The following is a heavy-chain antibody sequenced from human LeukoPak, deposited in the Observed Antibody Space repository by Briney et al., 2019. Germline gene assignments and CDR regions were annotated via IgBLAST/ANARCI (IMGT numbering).Heavy chain of an antibody. V-gene: IGHV1-18*01. J-gene: IGHJ6*02. CDR1: GYTFTSYG. D-gene: IGHD3-10*01. CDR2: ISAYNGNT. CDR3: ARDPKQWFGDLYGMDV. Sequence: VASVKVSCKASGYTFTSYGISWVRQAPGQGLEWMGWISAYNGNTNYAQKLQGRVTMTTDTSTSTAYMELRSLRSDDTAVYYCARDPKQWFGDLYGMDVWGQGTTVTVSS.